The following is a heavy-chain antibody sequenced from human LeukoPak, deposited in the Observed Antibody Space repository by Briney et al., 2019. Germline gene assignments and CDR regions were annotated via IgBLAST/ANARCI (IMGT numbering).Heavy chain of an antibody. CDR2: ISGSGGST. V-gene: IGHV3-23*01. D-gene: IGHD3-22*01. CDR1: GFTFSSYA. J-gene: IGHJ4*02. Sequence: GGSLRLSCAASGFTFSSYALHWVRQAPGKGLEWVSAISGSGGSTYYADSVKGRFTISRDNSKNTLYLQMNSLRAEGTAVYYCAKDPYYYDSSGRDFDYWGQGALVTVSS. CDR3: AKDPYYYDSSGRDFDY.